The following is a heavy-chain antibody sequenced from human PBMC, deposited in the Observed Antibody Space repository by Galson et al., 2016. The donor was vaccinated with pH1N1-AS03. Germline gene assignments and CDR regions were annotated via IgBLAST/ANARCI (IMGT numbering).Heavy chain of an antibody. CDR1: GFTFRNVW. D-gene: IGHD2-21*01. CDR3: TTEDIVVGEHMYNGLDV. Sequence: SGAEVKKAGWSLRLSCAASGFTFRNVWMTWVRHGTGKGLEWVGRIKRKLEGGTADYAAPEKGRFTISRDDSKNALYLEMNRLKTEDTAVYYCTTEDIVVGEHMYNGLDVWGQGTTVTVSS. CDR2: IKRKLEGGTA. J-gene: IGHJ6*02. V-gene: IGHV3-15*01.